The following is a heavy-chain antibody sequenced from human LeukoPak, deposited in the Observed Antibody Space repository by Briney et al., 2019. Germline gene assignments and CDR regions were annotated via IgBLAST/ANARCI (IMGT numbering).Heavy chain of an antibody. D-gene: IGHD6-13*01. Sequence: ASVKVSCKASGYTFTSYYMHWVRQAPGQGLEWMGIINPSGGSTSYAQKFQGRVTMTRDTSTSTVYMELRSLRSDDTAVYYCARVGPLGPFDYWGQGTLVTVSS. CDR1: GYTFTSYY. CDR3: ARVGPLGPFDY. J-gene: IGHJ4*02. CDR2: INPSGGST. V-gene: IGHV1-46*01.